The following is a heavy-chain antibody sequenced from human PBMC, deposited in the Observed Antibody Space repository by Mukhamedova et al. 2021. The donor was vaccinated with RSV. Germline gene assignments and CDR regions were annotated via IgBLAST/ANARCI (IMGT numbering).Heavy chain of an antibody. Sequence: AEYMGGRFSVSRDTSKNTLFLQMNSLRAEDTAIYYCAKCSLGRQYISGGCNWFDPWGQGSLVTVSS. V-gene: IGHV3-23*01. J-gene: IGHJ5*02. D-gene: IGHD6-19*01. CDR3: AKCSLGRQYISGGCNWFDP.